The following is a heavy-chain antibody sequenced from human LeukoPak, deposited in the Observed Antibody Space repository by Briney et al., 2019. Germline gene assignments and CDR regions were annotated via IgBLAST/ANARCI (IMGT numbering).Heavy chain of an antibody. D-gene: IGHD2-21*02. Sequence: SETLSLTCTVSGYSISSGYYWGWIRQPPGQGLEWIGSIYHSGSTYYNPSLKSRVTISVDTSKNQFSLKLSSVTAADTAVYYCARVLGVTLTYWYFDLWGRGTLVTVSS. CDR1: GYSISSGYY. CDR2: IYHSGST. V-gene: IGHV4-38-2*02. J-gene: IGHJ2*01. CDR3: ARVLGVTLTYWYFDL.